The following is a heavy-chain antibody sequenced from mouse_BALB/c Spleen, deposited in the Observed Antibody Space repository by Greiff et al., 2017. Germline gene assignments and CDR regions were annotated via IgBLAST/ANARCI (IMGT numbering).Heavy chain of an antibody. D-gene: IGHD2-3*01. J-gene: IGHJ2*01. CDR3: ARGSDGYYDLDY. Sequence: DVKLVESGPGLVKPSQSLSLTCTVTGYSITSDYAWNWIRQFPGNKLEWMGYISYSGSTSYNPSLKSRISITRDTSKNQFFLQLNSVTTEDTATYYCARGSDGYYDLDYWGQGTTLTVSS. CDR1: GYSITSDYA. CDR2: ISYSGST. V-gene: IGHV3-2*02.